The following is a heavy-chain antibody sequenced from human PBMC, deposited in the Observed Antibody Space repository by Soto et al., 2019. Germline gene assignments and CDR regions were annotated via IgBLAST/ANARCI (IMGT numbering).Heavy chain of an antibody. Sequence: KTSETLSLTCIVAGSSISSGGHYWSWSRQHPGKGLEWIGCIYYSGTTYHNPSLKSRVTISVDTSKNQFSLKLNSVTAADTAVYYCATTPLVAGDFGHFDYWGQGTLVTVSS. V-gene: IGHV4-31*03. CDR1: GSSISSGGHY. CDR2: IYYSGTT. CDR3: ATTPLVAGDFGHFDY. J-gene: IGHJ4*02. D-gene: IGHD5-12*01.